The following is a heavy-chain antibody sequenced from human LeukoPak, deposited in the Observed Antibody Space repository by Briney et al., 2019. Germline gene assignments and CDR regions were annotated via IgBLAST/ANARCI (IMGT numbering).Heavy chain of an antibody. J-gene: IGHJ4*02. CDR2: ISGYNGNT. CDR3: ARSLYSSGWSDY. V-gene: IGHV1-18*01. CDR1: GYTFPSYG. D-gene: IGHD6-19*01. Sequence: ASAKVSCKASGYTFPSYGISWVRQAPGQGLEWMGWISGYNGNTNYAQKLQGRVTMTTDTSTSTAYMELRSLRSDDTAVYYCARSLYSSGWSDYWGQGTLVTVSS.